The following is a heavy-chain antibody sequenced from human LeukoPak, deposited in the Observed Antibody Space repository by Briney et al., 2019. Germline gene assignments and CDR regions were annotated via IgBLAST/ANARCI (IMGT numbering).Heavy chain of an antibody. J-gene: IGHJ4*02. D-gene: IGHD3-22*01. CDR3: ARPYYYDSSAAGY. CDR1: GFTFSSYA. CDR2: ISSNGGST. Sequence: GGSLRLSCAASGFTFSSYAMHWVRQAPGKGLEYVSAISSNGGSTYYANSAKGRFTISRDNSKNTLYLQMGSLRAEGMAVYYCARPYYYDSSAAGYWGQGTLVTVSS. V-gene: IGHV3-64*01.